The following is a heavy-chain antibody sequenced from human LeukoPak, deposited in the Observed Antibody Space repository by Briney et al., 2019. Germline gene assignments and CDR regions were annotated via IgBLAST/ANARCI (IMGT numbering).Heavy chain of an antibody. D-gene: IGHD5-18*01. V-gene: IGHV3-66*01. CDR2: IYSGGTT. Sequence: GSLILSCAASGFTVSSNYMSWVRQAPGKGLEWVSVIYSGGTTYYADSVKGRFTISRDNSKNTLHLQMNSLRAEDTAVYYCARDQYSYAHAAHWGQGTLVTVSS. CDR1: GFTVSSNY. CDR3: ARDQYSYAHAAH. J-gene: IGHJ4*02.